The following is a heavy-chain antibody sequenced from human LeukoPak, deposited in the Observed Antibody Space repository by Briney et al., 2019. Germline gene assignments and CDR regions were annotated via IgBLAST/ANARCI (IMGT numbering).Heavy chain of an antibody. CDR2: ICNSGGT. D-gene: IGHD6-19*01. CDR3: AKTGRPNNSGWYRWFDP. V-gene: IGHV4-4*09. J-gene: IGHJ5*02. Sequence: SDTLSLTCTVSGDSISTYYWSWIRQPPGKGLEWIGYICNSGGTNYNPSLKSRVTISVDTSKNQFSLNLSSVTAADTAVYYCAKTGRPNNSGWYRWFDPWGQGTLVTVSS. CDR1: GDSISTYY.